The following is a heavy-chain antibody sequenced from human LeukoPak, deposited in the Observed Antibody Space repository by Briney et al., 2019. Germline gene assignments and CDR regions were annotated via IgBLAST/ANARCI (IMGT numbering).Heavy chain of an antibody. V-gene: IGHV3-33*08. CDR2: IWYDGSHA. D-gene: IGHD6-13*01. Sequence: PGGSLRLSCAASGFTFTNYAMNWVRQAPGKGLEWVAVIWYDGSHANYADAVKGRFTISRDNSKNTLYLQMNSPRAEDTAVYYCARDRGYSSRWNFGKDYYMDVWGKGTTVTVSS. J-gene: IGHJ6*03. CDR3: ARDRGYSSRWNFGKDYYMDV. CDR1: GFTFTNYA.